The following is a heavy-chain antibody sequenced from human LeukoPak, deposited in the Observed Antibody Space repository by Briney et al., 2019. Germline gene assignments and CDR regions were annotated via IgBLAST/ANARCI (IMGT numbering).Heavy chain of an antibody. V-gene: IGHV3-15*01. CDR2: IKSKTDGGTT. CDR1: GFTFSNAW. CDR3: TREAVTANGYFDY. Sequence: GGSLRLSCAASGFTFSNAWMTWVRQAPGKGLEWVGRIKSKTDGGTTDCAAPVKGRFTISRDDSKNTLYLQMNSLKTEDTAVYYCTREAVTANGYFDYWGQGTLVTVSS. J-gene: IGHJ4*02. D-gene: IGHD2-21*02.